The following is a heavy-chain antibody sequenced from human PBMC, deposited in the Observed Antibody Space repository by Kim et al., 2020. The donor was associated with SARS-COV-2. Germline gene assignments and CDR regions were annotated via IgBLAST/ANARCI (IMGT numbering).Heavy chain of an antibody. J-gene: IGHJ4*02. CDR3: AKGFSGSLTGFDY. CDR1: GFTFNNYA. V-gene: IGHV3-23*01. D-gene: IGHD3-10*01. Sequence: GGSLRLSCAASGFTFNNYAMSWVRQAPGMGLDWVSIISGSGGSTYYADPVKGRFTISRDNSKNTLYLQMNSLRAEDTAIYYCAKGFSGSLTGFDYWGQGILVTVSS. CDR2: ISGSGGST.